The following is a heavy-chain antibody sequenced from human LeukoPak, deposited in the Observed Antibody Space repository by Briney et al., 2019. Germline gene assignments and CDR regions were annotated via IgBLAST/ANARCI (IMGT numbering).Heavy chain of an antibody. CDR2: ISAYNGNT. V-gene: IGHV1-18*01. CDR3: ARVELRWSGQLLFGKKNWFDP. J-gene: IGHJ5*02. CDR1: GYTFTSYG. Sequence: GASVKVSCKASGYTFTSYGIIWVRQAPGQGLEYMGWISAYNGNTHYARKFQGRVTMSTDTATSTAYVELRSLTSDDTAVYYCARVELRWSGQLLFGKKNWFDPWGQGTLVTVSS. D-gene: IGHD3-10*01.